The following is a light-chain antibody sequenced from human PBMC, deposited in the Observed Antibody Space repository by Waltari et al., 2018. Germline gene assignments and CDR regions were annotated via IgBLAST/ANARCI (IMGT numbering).Light chain of an antibody. Sequence: QSVLTQAPSASGTPGQRVTISCLGSSSNIGSNYVNWYQQLPGTAPKLLIYNNNQRPSGGPARFSGAKSGTSASLAISGLQSADEADYYCSAWDDSLNAWVFGGGARLTVL. J-gene: IGLJ3*02. CDR3: SAWDDSLNAWV. CDR1: SSNIGSNY. V-gene: IGLV1-44*01. CDR2: NNN.